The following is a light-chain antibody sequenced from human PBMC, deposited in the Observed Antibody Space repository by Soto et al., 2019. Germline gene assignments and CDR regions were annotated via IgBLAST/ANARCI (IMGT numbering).Light chain of an antibody. Sequence: EIVFTQSPGTLSLSPGERATLSCRASQSVSGSYLAWYQQKTGDAPRLLIYGASSRATGIPDRFSGSGSGTDFTLTISRLEPEDFAVYYCQQYGSSPLTFGRGTKVDI. CDR3: QQYGSSPLT. J-gene: IGKJ4*01. V-gene: IGKV3-20*01. CDR2: GAS. CDR1: QSVSGSY.